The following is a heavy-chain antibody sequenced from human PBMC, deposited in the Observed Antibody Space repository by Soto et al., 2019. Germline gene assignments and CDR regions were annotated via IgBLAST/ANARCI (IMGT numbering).Heavy chain of an antibody. CDR2: IRSKAYGGTT. J-gene: IGHJ4*02. CDR1: GFTFGDYA. D-gene: IGHD6-13*01. V-gene: IGHV3-49*03. Sequence: GGSLRLSCTASGFTFGDYAMSWFRQAPGKGLEWVGFIRSKAYGGTTEYAASVKGRFTISRDDSKSIAYLQMNSLKTEDTAVYYCTRVFGRIGIAGGPVDYWGQGTLVTVSS. CDR3: TRVFGRIGIAGGPVDY.